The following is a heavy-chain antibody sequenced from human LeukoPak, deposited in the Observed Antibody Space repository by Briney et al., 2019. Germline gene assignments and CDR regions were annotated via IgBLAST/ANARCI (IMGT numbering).Heavy chain of an antibody. V-gene: IGHV3-7*02. CDR3: ARNRFPITGTTNNYYYMDV. J-gene: IGHJ6*03. CDR2: IKEDGSEK. CDR1: GFTFSNYW. D-gene: IGHD1-7*01. Sequence: GGSLRLSCAASGFTFSNYWMSWVRQAPGKGLEWVANIKEDGSEKYYVDSVKGRFTISRDNAKNSLYLQMNSLKAEDTAVYYCARNRFPITGTTNNYYYMDVWGKGTTVTVSS.